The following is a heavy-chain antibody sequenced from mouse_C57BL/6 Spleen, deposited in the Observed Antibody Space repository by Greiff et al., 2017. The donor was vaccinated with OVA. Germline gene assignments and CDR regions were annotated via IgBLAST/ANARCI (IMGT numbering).Heavy chain of an antibody. CDR2: IDPETGGT. J-gene: IGHJ2*01. V-gene: IGHV1-15*01. CDR3: TRHSNDYFDY. CDR1: GYTFPDYE. Sequence: QVQLQQSGAELVRPGASVTLSCKASGYTFPDYEMHWVKQTPVHGLEWIGAIDPETGGTAYNQKFKGKAILTADKSSSTAYMELRSLTSEDSAVYYCTRHSNDYFDYWGQGTTLTVSS. D-gene: IGHD2-5*01.